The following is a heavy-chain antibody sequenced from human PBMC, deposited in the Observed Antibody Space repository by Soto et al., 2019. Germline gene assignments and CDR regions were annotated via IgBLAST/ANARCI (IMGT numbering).Heavy chain of an antibody. V-gene: IGHV3-23*01. CDR1: GFNVSSYA. D-gene: IGHD5-12*01. CDR2: ISGSGGSI. J-gene: IGHJ2*01. Sequence: EVQLLESGGALVQPGGSLRLSCAASGFNVSSYAMTSVRQAPGNGLEWVSAISGSGGSIYYANSVKGRFTISRDNSKYTLYLQMNSPRGEDTAVYYCAKQKVIGYDLFPRGARSDWYFDLWGRGALVTVSS. CDR3: AKQKVIGYDLFPRGARSDWYFDL.